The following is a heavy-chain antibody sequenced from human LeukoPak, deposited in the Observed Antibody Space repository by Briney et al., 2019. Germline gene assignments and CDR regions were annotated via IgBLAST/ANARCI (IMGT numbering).Heavy chain of an antibody. D-gene: IGHD3-22*01. CDR1: GVSFSSYY. CDR2: IHYTGNT. J-gene: IGHJ5*02. Sequence: SETLSLTCTVSGVSFSSYYWSWIRQPPGRGLEWIGYIHYTGNTNYNPSLKSRVTISMDMSKNQFSLKLSAVTAADTAVYYCARGYYDSRGSSNPFDPWGQGALVTVSS. CDR3: ARGYYDSRGSSNPFDP. V-gene: IGHV4-59*01.